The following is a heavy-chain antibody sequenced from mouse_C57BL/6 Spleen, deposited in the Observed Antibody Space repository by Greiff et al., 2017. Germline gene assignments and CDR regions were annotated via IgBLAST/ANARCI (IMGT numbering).Heavy chain of an antibody. D-gene: IGHD1-2*01. V-gene: IGHV1-4*01. CDR1: GYTFTSYT. CDR3: ARTTADFDY. CDR2: INPSSGYT. Sequence: QVHVKQSGAELARPGASVKMSCKASGYTFTSYTMHWVKQRPGQGLEWIGYINPSSGYTKYNQKFKDKATLTADKSSSTAYMQLSSLTSEDSAVYYCARTTADFDYWGQGTTLTVSS. J-gene: IGHJ2*01.